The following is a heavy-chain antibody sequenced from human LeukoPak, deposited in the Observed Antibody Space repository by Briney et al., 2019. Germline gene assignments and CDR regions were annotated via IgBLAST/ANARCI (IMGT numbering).Heavy chain of an antibody. V-gene: IGHV3-23*01. CDR3: AKMTTVPPGDAEGFDY. D-gene: IGHD4-17*01. Sequence: GGSLRLSCAASGFTFSSYAMSWVRQAPGKGLEWVSAISGSGGSSYYADSVKGPFTISRDNSKNTLYLQMNSLRAEDTAVYYCAKMTTVPPGDAEGFDYWGQGTLVTVSS. CDR2: ISGSGGSS. CDR1: GFTFSSYA. J-gene: IGHJ4*02.